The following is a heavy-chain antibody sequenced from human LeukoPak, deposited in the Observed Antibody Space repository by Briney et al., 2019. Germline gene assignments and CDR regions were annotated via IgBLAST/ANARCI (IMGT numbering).Heavy chain of an antibody. Sequence: TGGSLRLSCAASGFTFSSYGMHWVRQAPGKGLEWVAVIWYDGTNKNYADSVKGRFTISRDNSKNTLFLLMDSLRAEDTAVYYCANRAGYSYGSWGQGTLVTVSS. CDR1: GFTFSSYG. V-gene: IGHV3-33*06. CDR3: ANRAGYSYGS. J-gene: IGHJ5*02. D-gene: IGHD3-10*01. CDR2: IWYDGTNK.